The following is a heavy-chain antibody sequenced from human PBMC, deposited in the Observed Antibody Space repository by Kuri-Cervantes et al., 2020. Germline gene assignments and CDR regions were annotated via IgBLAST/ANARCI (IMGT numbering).Heavy chain of an antibody. D-gene: IGHD2-15*01. J-gene: IGHJ5*02. Sequence: ASVKVSCKASGYTFTSYGISWVRQAPGQGLEWMGWISAYNGNTKYAQKLQGRVTMTTDTSTSKAYMELRCLRSDDTAVYYCARADPFLGYCGGGRCCSNGFDPWGQGTLVTVSS. CDR1: GYTFTSYG. CDR2: ISAYNGNT. V-gene: IGHV1-18*01. CDR3: ARADPFLGYCGGGRCCSNGFDP.